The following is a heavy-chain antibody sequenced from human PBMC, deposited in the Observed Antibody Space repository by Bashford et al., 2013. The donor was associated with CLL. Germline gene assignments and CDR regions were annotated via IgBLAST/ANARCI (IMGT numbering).Heavy chain of an antibody. Sequence: SVKVSCKASGGTFSSYAISWVRQAPGQGLEWMGGIIPIFGTANYAQKFQGRVTITADESTSTAYMELSSLRSEDTAVYYCARSVLRYFDWSRDYYYGMDVWGQGTTVTVSS. CDR1: GGTFSSYA. CDR2: IIPIFGTA. V-gene: IGHV1-69*13. D-gene: IGHD3-9*01. CDR3: ARSVLRYFDWSRDYYYGMDV. J-gene: IGHJ6*02.